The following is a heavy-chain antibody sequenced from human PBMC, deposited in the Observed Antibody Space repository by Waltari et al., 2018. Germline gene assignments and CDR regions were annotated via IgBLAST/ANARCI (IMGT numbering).Heavy chain of an antibody. V-gene: IGHV4-34*01. CDR1: GGSFSGYY. CDR2: INHSGST. J-gene: IGHJ4*02. CDR3: ARAGYYDSSGYTDY. D-gene: IGHD3-22*01. Sequence: QVQLQQWGAGLLKPSETLSITCAVYGGSFSGYYWRWIRQPPGKGLEWIGEINHSGSTNYNPSLKSRVTISVDTSKNQFSLKLSSVTAADTAVYYCARAGYYDSSGYTDYWGQGTLVTVSS.